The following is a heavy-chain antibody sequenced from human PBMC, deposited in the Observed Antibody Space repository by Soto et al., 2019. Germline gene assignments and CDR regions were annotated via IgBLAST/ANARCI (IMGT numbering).Heavy chain of an antibody. Sequence: EVQLVESGGGLVQPGGSLRLSCAASGFTFSSYSMNWVRQAPGKGLEWVSYISSSSSTIYYADSVKGRFTISRDNAKNSLYLQMNSLRAEDTAVYYCASGEASMLPDYWGQGPLVTVSS. CDR1: GFTFSSYS. CDR2: ISSSSSTI. V-gene: IGHV3-48*01. J-gene: IGHJ4*02. D-gene: IGHD3-10*02. CDR3: ASGEASMLPDY.